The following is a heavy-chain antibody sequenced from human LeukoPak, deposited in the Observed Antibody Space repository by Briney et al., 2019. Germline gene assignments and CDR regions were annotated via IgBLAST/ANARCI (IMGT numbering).Heavy chain of an antibody. J-gene: IGHJ6*04. V-gene: IGHV6-1*01. Sequence: SQTLSLTCSISGASVSINSAAWNWIRQSPSKGLEWLGSTYYRSNRYSDYAASVKSRITINPDTSKSQFSLQLNSVTPEDTAVYYCARGSWLVVGYYYYYGMDVWGKGTTVTVSS. D-gene: IGHD6-19*01. CDR1: GASVSINSAA. CDR3: ARGSWLVVGYYYYYGMDV. CDR2: TYYRSNRYS.